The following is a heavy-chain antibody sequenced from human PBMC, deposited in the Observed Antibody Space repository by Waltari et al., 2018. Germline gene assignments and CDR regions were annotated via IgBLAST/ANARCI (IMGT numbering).Heavy chain of an antibody. J-gene: IGHJ5*02. CDR2: IYYSGRT. CDR1: SVSISSGAFY. D-gene: IGHD6-6*01. CDR3: ARAECSTSSCFFVSGFDP. Sequence: QLHLQESGPELVEPSETLYLTCTVSSVSISSGAFYWGWIRQPAGKGPEWIGKIYYSGRTYHNPSLESRVAISVDTSRNQFFLSLTSVTAADAAVYYCARAECSTSSCFFVSGFDPWGQGIHVTVSS. V-gene: IGHV4-39*01.